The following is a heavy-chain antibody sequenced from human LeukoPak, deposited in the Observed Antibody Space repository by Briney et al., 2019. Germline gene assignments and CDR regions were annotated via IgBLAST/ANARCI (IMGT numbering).Heavy chain of an antibody. D-gene: IGHD3-10*01. CDR2: IKQYGSEK. J-gene: IGHJ3*02. CDR1: GFTFSNYW. V-gene: IGHV3-7*01. CDR3: ARGDYFGSGTSFIDAFDI. Sequence: GGSLRLSCVASGFTFSNYWMSWVRQAPGKGLEWVANIKQYGSEKYYVDSVKCRFTISRDNAKNSLYLQMNSLRAEDTAVYYCARGDYFGSGTSFIDAFDIWGQGTMVTVS.